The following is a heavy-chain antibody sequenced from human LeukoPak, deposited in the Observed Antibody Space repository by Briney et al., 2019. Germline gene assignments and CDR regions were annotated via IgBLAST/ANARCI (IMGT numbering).Heavy chain of an antibody. CDR3: ARDIRVTATLNYYYYGMDV. CDR1: GFTFTRYW. Sequence: PGGSLRLSCAASGFTFTRYWMSWVRQAPGKGLEWVANIKQDGSEKYYVDSVKGRFTISRDNAKNSLYLQMNSLRAEDTAVYYCARDIRVTATLNYYYYGMDVWGQGTTVTVSS. V-gene: IGHV3-7*05. D-gene: IGHD2-15*01. CDR2: IKQDGSEK. J-gene: IGHJ6*02.